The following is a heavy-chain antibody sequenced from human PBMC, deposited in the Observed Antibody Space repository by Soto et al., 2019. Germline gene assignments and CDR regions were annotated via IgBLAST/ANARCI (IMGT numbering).Heavy chain of an antibody. CDR3: ARGGGDYDSSGHLDY. J-gene: IGHJ4*02. CDR2: IYYSGST. CDR1: GGSISSGDYY. Sequence: QVQLQESGPGLVKPSQTLSLTCTVSGGSISSGDYYWSWIRQPPGKGLEWIGYIYYSGSTYYNPSLKSRVTISVDTSKNPFPLKLSSVTAADTAVYYCARGGGDYDSSGHLDYWGQGTLFTVSS. V-gene: IGHV4-30-4*01. D-gene: IGHD3-22*01.